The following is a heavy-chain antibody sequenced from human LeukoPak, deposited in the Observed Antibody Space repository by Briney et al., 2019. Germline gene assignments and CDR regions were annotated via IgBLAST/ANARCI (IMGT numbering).Heavy chain of an antibody. D-gene: IGHD6-13*01. Sequence: GGSLRLSCAASGFTFSSYGMHWVRQAPGKGLEWVAFIRYDGSNKYYADSVKGRFTISRDNAKNSLYLQMNSLRAEDTAVYYCARLAAAGINYYYYMDVWGKGTTVTISS. V-gene: IGHV3-30*02. CDR2: IRYDGSNK. CDR1: GFTFSSYG. CDR3: ARLAAAGINYYYYMDV. J-gene: IGHJ6*03.